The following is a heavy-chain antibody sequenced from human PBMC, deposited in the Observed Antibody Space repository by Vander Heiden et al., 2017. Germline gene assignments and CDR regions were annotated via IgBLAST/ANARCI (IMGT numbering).Heavy chain of an antibody. D-gene: IGHD2-2*01. CDR3: ARGRYCSSTSCYARGSSLFDY. J-gene: IGHJ4*02. Sequence: QVQLQQWGAGLLTPSETLSLTCAVYGGSFSGYYWSWIRQPPGKGLEWIGEINHSGSTNYNPSLKSRVTISVDTSKNQFSLKLSSVTAADTAVYYCARGRYCSSTSCYARGSSLFDYWGQGTLVTVSS. CDR2: INHSGST. V-gene: IGHV4-34*01. CDR1: GGSFSGYY.